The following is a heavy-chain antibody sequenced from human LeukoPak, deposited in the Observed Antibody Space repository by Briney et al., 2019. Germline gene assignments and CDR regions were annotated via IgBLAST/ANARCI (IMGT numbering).Heavy chain of an antibody. CDR1: GFTFSSYS. J-gene: IGHJ4*02. CDR2: ISSSSSYI. Sequence: PGGSLRLSCAASGFTFSSYSMNWVRQAPGKGLEWVSSISSSSSYIYYADSVKGRFTISRDNAKNSLYLQMNSLRAEDTAVYYCATIVATIREEWNDYWGQGTLVTVSS. CDR3: ATIVATIREEWNDY. D-gene: IGHD5-12*01. V-gene: IGHV3-21*01.